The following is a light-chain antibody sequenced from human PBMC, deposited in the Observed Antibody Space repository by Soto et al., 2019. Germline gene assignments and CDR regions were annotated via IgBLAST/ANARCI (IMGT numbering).Light chain of an antibody. Sequence: QSVLTQPPSVSGAPGQRVTISCTGSSSNFGAGYDVHWYQHLPGTAPKLLIYSNNNRPSGVPDRFSGSKSGTSASLAITGLQAEDEADYYSQSFDSSLTGSVFGGGTKLTVL. CDR2: SNN. J-gene: IGLJ2*01. V-gene: IGLV1-40*01. CDR3: QSFDSSLTGSV. CDR1: SSNFGAGYD.